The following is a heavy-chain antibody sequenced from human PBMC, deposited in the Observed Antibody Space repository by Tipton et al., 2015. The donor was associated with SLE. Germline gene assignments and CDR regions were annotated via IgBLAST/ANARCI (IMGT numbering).Heavy chain of an antibody. V-gene: IGHV3-30*04. Sequence: SLRLSCAASGFTFSSYAMHWVRQAPGKGLEWAAVISYDGSNKYYADSVKGRFTISRDNSKNTLYLQMNSLRAEDTAVYYCARDRTGGAGSGSFDYWGQGTLVTVSS. J-gene: IGHJ4*02. CDR3: ARDRTGGAGSGSFDY. CDR2: ISYDGSNK. D-gene: IGHD3-10*01. CDR1: GFTFSSYA.